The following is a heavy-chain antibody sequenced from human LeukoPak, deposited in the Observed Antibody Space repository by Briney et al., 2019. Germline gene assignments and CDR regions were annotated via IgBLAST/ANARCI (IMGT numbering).Heavy chain of an antibody. V-gene: IGHV4-59*08. CDR1: GGSISSYY. J-gene: IGHJ5*02. Sequence: SETLSLTCTVSGGSISSYYWSWIRQPPGKGLEWVGYIYYSGSTNYNPSLKSRVTISVDTSKNQFSLKLSSVTAADTAVYYCARHHHSWYYYDSSGYPTLGWFDPWGQGTLVTVSS. D-gene: IGHD3-22*01. CDR2: IYYSGST. CDR3: ARHHHSWYYYDSSGYPTLGWFDP.